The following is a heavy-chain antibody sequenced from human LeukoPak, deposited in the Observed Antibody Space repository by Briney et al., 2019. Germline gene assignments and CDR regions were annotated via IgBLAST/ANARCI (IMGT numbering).Heavy chain of an antibody. CDR2: IRPNSGGT. V-gene: IGHV1-2*02. CDR3: ARHNYDFDFDY. D-gene: IGHD4-11*01. J-gene: IGHJ4*01. Sequence: ASVKVSCKASGYTFTDLYIYWVRQAPGQGLEWMGFIRPNSGGTSYAQKFQGRVTMTRDTSTNTAYLELSGLTSDDTAVYFCARHNYDFDFDYWGQGTLVTVSS. CDR1: GYTFTDLY.